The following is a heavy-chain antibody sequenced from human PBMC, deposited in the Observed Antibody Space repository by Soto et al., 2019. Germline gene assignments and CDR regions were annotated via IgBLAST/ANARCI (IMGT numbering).Heavy chain of an antibody. Sequence: GGSLRLSCAASGFTFSSYGMHWVRQAPGKGLEWVAVISYDGSNKYYADSVKGRFTISRDNSKNTLYLQMNSLRAEDTAVYYCAKTLGFGELFYYYGMDVWGQGTTVTVSS. CDR1: GFTFSSYG. D-gene: IGHD3-10*01. CDR2: ISYDGSNK. V-gene: IGHV3-30*18. J-gene: IGHJ6*02. CDR3: AKTLGFGELFYYYGMDV.